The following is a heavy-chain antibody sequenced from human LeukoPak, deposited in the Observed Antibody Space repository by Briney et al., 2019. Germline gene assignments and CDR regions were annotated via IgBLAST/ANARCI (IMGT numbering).Heavy chain of an antibody. CDR2: TSHSGST. J-gene: IGHJ3*02. CDR1: GGSISSSY. D-gene: IGHD3-22*01. Sequence: PSETLSLTCTVSGGSISSSYWSWIRQPPGRGLEWIGYTSHSGSTNYKPSLKSRVSISVDTSKNQFSLKLTSVTAADTAMYYCARGYYDARGDSSPFDIWGQGTMVTVSS. CDR3: ARGYYDARGDSSPFDI. V-gene: IGHV4-59*01.